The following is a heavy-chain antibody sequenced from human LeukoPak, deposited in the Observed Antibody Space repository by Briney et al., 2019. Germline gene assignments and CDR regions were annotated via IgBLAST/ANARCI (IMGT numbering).Heavy chain of an antibody. CDR3: AKDAHSSSWYYFDY. D-gene: IGHD6-13*01. Sequence: GGSLRLSCAASGFAFSSNNMNWVRQAPGKGLEWVSYISDTGNTIYYADSVRGRFTISRDNAKNSLYLQMNSLRAEDTALYYCAKDAHSSSWYYFDYWGQGTLVTVSS. CDR1: GFAFSSNN. CDR2: ISDTGNTI. J-gene: IGHJ4*02. V-gene: IGHV3-48*04.